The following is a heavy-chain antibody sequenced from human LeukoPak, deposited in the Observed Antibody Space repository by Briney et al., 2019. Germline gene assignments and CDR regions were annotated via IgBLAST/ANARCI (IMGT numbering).Heavy chain of an antibody. J-gene: IGHJ6*02. CDR3: ARVPLFGRRSSGYYPSTDYYGMDV. CDR1: GFTFSSYS. CDR2: ISSSGSTI. Sequence: GGSLRLSCAASGFTFSSYSMNWVRQAPGKGLEWVSYISSSGSTIYYADSVKGRFTISRDNAKNSLYLQMNSLRAEDTAVYYCARVPLFGRRSSGYYPSTDYYGMDVWGQGTTVTVSS. V-gene: IGHV3-48*04. D-gene: IGHD3-22*01.